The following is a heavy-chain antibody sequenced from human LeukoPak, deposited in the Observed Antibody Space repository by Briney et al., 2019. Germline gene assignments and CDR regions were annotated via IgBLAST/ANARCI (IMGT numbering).Heavy chain of an antibody. V-gene: IGHV3-23*01. Sequence: GGSLRLSCAASGFTFSSYAMSWVRQAPGKGLEWVSAISGSGGSTYYADSVKGRFTISRDNSKNTLYLQMNSLRAEDTAVYYCGKQSGYYERVFDYWGQGTLVTVSS. CDR2: ISGSGGST. J-gene: IGHJ4*02. D-gene: IGHD5-12*01. CDR3: GKQSGYYERVFDY. CDR1: GFTFSSYA.